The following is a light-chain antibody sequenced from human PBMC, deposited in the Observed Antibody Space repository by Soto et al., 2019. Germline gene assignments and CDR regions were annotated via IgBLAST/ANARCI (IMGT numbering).Light chain of an antibody. CDR1: SGYSNYK. CDR2: VGTGGIVG. V-gene: IGLV9-49*01. J-gene: IGLJ2*01. Sequence: QLVLTQPPSASASLGASVTLNCTLSSGYSNYKVDWYQQRPGKGPRFVMRVGTGGIVGSKGDGIPDRFSVLGSGLNRYLTIKNIQEEDESDYHCGADHGSGSNFVVFGGGTKLTVL. CDR3: GADHGSGSNFVV.